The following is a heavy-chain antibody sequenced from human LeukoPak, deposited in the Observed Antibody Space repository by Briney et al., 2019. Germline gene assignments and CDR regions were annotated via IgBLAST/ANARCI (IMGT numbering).Heavy chain of an antibody. V-gene: IGHV4-30-4*08. Sequence: SQTLSLTCTVSGGSISSGDYYWSWIRQPPGKGLEWIGEINHSGSTNYNPSLKSRVTISVDTSKNQFSLKLSSVTAADTAVYYCARGIPYYYGSGSYYNAFFDYWGQGTMVTVSS. J-gene: IGHJ4*02. CDR1: GGSISSGDYY. CDR2: INHSGST. CDR3: ARGIPYYYGSGSYYNAFFDY. D-gene: IGHD3-10*01.